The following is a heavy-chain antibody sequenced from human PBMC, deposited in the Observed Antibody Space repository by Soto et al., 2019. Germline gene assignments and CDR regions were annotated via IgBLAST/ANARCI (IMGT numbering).Heavy chain of an antibody. D-gene: IGHD1-26*01. V-gene: IGHV1-69*02. CDR1: GGTFSSYT. CDR3: ASPIDNGSYSTFDY. CDR2: IIPILGIA. Sequence: QVQLVQSGAEVKKPGSPVKVSCKASGGTFSSYTISWVRQAPGQGLEWMGRIIPILGIANYAQKFQGRVTITADKSTSTAYMELSSLRSEDTAVYYCASPIDNGSYSTFDYWGQGTLVTVSS. J-gene: IGHJ4*02.